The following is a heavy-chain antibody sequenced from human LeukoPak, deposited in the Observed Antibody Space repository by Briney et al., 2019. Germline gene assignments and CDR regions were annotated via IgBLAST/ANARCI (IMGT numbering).Heavy chain of an antibody. CDR1: GFTFSYYA. CDR3: VRDFTGESGNGGY. J-gene: IGHJ4*02. V-gene: IGHV3-21*06. D-gene: IGHD5-12*01. CDR2: ISPRGTYT. Sequence: GGSLRLSCAASGFTFSYYAMNWVRQAPGKGLEWVSSISPRGTYTFYADSVKGRCTISRDDAKNSLYLQMSSLRAEDTALYYCVRDFTGESGNGGYWGQGILVTVSS.